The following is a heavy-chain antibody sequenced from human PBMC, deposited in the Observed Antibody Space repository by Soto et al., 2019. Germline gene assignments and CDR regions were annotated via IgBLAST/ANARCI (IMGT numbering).Heavy chain of an antibody. D-gene: IGHD1-26*01. J-gene: IGHJ4*02. CDR3: TTGSVEGY. Sequence: VQLVESGGGLVQPGGSLRLSCAASGFTISGAWMNWVRQAPGKGLEWVGRIKTKTQGETTDYAAPVKGRFTISRDDSASTLSLHMISLKIEDTAVYYRTTGSVEGYWGQGTLVTVSS. CDR1: GFTISGAW. V-gene: IGHV3-15*07. CDR2: IKTKTQGETT.